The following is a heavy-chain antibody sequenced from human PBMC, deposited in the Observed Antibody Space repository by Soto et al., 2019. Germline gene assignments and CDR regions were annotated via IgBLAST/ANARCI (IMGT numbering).Heavy chain of an antibody. V-gene: IGHV4-30-4*01. CDR2: IYYSGST. CDR3: AREAGVYSYGYNNWFDP. D-gene: IGHD5-18*01. J-gene: IGHJ5*02. Sequence: SETLSLTCTVSGGSISSGDYYWSWIRQPPGKGLEWIGYIYYSGSTYYNPSLKSRVTISVDTSKNQFSLKLSSVTAADTAVYYCAREAGVYSYGYNNWFDPWGQGTLVTVSS. CDR1: GGSISSGDYY.